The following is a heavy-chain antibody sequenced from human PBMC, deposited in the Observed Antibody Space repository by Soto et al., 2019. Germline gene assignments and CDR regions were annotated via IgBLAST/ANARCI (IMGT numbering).Heavy chain of an antibody. CDR1: GGSISNGGYS. CDR3: ARGNYAILNGSAHNSFAP. Sequence: QLQLQESGSGLVKPSQTLALTCAVSGGSISNGGYSWSWIRQPPGKGLEWIGYLYDSGSTYNNPYLKSQVTISVDSSNTQLSLDLSSVTAADTAVYYCARGNYAILNGSAHNSFAPWGQGTLVTVSS. V-gene: IGHV4-30-2*01. D-gene: IGHD3-9*01. CDR2: LYDSGST. J-gene: IGHJ5*02.